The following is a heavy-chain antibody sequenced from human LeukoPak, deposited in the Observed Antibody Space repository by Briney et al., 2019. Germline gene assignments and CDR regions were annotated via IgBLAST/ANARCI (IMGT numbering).Heavy chain of an antibody. D-gene: IGHD1-26*01. CDR3: ARGRGSYSFDY. V-gene: IGHV1-2*02. Sequence: ASVKVSCKASGYTFTGYYMCWVRQAPGQGLEWMGWINPNSGDTNYAQKFQGSVTMTRDTSISTAYMELSRLRSDDTAVYYCARGRGSYSFDYWGQGTLVTVSS. CDR1: GYTFTGYY. CDR2: INPNSGDT. J-gene: IGHJ4*02.